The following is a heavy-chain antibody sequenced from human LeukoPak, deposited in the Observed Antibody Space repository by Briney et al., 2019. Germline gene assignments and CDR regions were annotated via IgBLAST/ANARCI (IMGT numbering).Heavy chain of an antibody. CDR2: INPNSGGA. J-gene: IGHJ3*02. V-gene: IGHV1-2*02. CDR3: ARDEESRRDAFDI. CDR1: GYTFTGYY. Sequence: EASVKVSCKASGYTFTGYYMHWVRQAPGQGLEWMGWINPNSGGANYAQKFQGRVTMTRDTSISTAYMELSRLRSDDTAVYYCARDEESRRDAFDIRGQGTMVTVSS.